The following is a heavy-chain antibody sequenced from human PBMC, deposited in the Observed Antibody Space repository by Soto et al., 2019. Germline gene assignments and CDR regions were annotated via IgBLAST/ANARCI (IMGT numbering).Heavy chain of an antibody. D-gene: IGHD3-10*01. CDR2: IYYSGST. CDR1: GGSISSSSYY. V-gene: IGHV4-39*01. CDR3: VRVVRGVIIYYFDY. Sequence: QLQLQESGPGLVKPSETLSLTCTVSGGSISSSSYYWGWIRQPPGKGLEWIGSIYYSGSTYYNPSLKSRVTISVDTSKNQFSLKLSSVTAADTAVYYCVRVVRGVIIYYFDYWGQGTLVTVSS. J-gene: IGHJ4*02.